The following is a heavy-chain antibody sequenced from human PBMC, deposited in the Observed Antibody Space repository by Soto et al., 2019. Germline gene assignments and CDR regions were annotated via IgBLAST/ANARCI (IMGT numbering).Heavy chain of an antibody. J-gene: IGHJ5*02. CDR2: IYYSGST. Sequence: SETLSLTCTVSGGSISSYYWSWIRQPPGKGLEWIGYIYYSGSTNYNPSLKSRVTISVDTSKNQFSLKLSSVTAADTAVYYCARGKGPIAVAGTRNWLDPWGQGTLVTISS. CDR3: ARGKGPIAVAGTRNWLDP. D-gene: IGHD6-19*01. CDR1: GGSISSYY. V-gene: IGHV4-59*12.